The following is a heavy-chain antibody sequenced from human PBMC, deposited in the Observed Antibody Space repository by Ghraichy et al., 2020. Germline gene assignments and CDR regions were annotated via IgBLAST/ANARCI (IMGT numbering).Heavy chain of an antibody. CDR1: GYTFTSYY. CDR3: ARDRYYDSSGYYSPRSIDY. V-gene: IGHV1-46*01. Sequence: ASVKVSCKASGYTFTSYYMHWVRQAPGQGLEWMGIINPSGGSTSYAQKFQGRVTMTRDTSTSTVYMELSSLRSEDTAVYYCARDRYYDSSGYYSPRSIDYWGQGTLVTVSS. J-gene: IGHJ4*02. CDR2: INPSGGST. D-gene: IGHD3-22*01.